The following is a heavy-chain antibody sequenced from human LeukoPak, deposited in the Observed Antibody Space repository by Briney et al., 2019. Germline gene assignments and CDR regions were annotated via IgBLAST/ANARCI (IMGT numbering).Heavy chain of an antibody. CDR1: GGSFSGYY. D-gene: IGHD5-12*01. V-gene: IGHV4-34*01. Sequence: PSETLSLTCAVYGGSFSGYYWSWIRQPPGKGLEWIGEINHSGSTNYNPSLNSRVTISVDTSKNQFSLKLSSVTAADTAVYYCAERGYSGYDNQRYYYYGMDVWGKGTTVTVSS. J-gene: IGHJ6*04. CDR2: INHSGST. CDR3: AERGYSGYDNQRYYYYGMDV.